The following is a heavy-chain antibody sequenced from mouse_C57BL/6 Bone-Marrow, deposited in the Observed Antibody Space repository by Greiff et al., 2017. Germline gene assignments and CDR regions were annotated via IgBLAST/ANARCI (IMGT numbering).Heavy chain of an antibody. CDR1: GYTFTSYR. Sequence: VQLQQPGAELVRPGTSVKLSCKASGYTFTSYRMHWVKQRPGQGLEWIGVIDPSDSYTNYNQKFKGKATLTVDTSSSTAYMQLSSLTSEDSAVYYCARGGIITPWFAYWGQGTLGTVSA. V-gene: IGHV1-59*01. CDR3: ARGGIITPWFAY. J-gene: IGHJ3*01. D-gene: IGHD1-1*01. CDR2: IDPSDSYT.